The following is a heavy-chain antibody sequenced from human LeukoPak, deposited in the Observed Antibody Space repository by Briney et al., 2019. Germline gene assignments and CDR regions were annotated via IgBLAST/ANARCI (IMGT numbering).Heavy chain of an antibody. CDR3: ARGYLLWELRTKPDFDY. CDR2: ISYDGSNK. V-gene: IGHV3-30-3*01. J-gene: IGHJ4*02. D-gene: IGHD1-26*01. CDR1: GFTFSSYA. Sequence: PGGSLRLSCAASGFTFSSYAMQWVRQAPGKGLEWVAVISYDGSNKYYADSVKGRFTISRDNSKNTLYLQMNSLRAEDTAVYYCARGYLLWELRTKPDFDYWGQGTLVTVSS.